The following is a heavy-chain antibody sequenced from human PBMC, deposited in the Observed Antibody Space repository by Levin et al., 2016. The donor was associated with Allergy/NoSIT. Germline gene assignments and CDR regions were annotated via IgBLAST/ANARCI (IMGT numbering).Heavy chain of an antibody. CDR2: IIPIFGTA. J-gene: IGHJ4*02. V-gene: IGHV1-69*01. D-gene: IGHD3-10*01. CDR3: ARDGGSGSPLDY. Sequence: WVRQAPGQGLEWMGGIIPIFGTANYAQKFQGRVTITADESTSTAYMELSSLRSEDTAVYYCARDGGSGSPLDYWGQGTLVTVSS.